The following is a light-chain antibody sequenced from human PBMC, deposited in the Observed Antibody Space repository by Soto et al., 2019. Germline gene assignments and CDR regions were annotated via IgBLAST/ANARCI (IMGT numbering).Light chain of an antibody. V-gene: IGKV2-28*01. CDR3: MQALQAPWT. J-gene: IGKJ1*01. CDR2: LGS. Sequence: DIVMTQSPLSLPVTPGEPASISCRSSQSLLHDNGYNYLDWYLQKPGQSPQLLIYLGSNRASGVPDRFSGSASGPDFTLKISRVEAEDAGIYYCMQALQAPWTFGQGTKVEIK. CDR1: QSLLHDNGYNY.